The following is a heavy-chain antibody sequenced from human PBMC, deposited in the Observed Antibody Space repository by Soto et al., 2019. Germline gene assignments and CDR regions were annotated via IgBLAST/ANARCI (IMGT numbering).Heavy chain of an antibody. D-gene: IGHD2-15*01. CDR2: IWYHGIDK. J-gene: IGHJ4*02. Sequence: QVQLVESGGGVVQPERSLRLSCAASGFTFSRQAMHWVRQAPGRGLEWVAVIWYHGIDKYYADSVKGRFTISRDNSKNTGYLQMNSLRGKNTAVYYCATGFLGLCTGGNCPLDYWGQGTLVTVSS. CDR1: GFTFSRQA. CDR3: ATGFLGLCTGGNCPLDY. V-gene: IGHV3-33*01.